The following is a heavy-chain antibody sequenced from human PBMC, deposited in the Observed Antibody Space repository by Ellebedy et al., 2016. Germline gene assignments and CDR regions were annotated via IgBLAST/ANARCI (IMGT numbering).Heavy chain of an antibody. CDR2: ISWNSGSI. CDR3: AKGGGWSTLDY. D-gene: IGHD6-19*01. Sequence: SLKISXAASGFTFDDYAMHWVRQAPGKGLEWVSGISWNSGSIGYADSVKGRFTISRDNAKNSLYLQMNSLRAEDTGLYYCAKGGGWSTLDYWGQGTLVTVSS. V-gene: IGHV3-9*01. CDR1: GFTFDDYA. J-gene: IGHJ4*02.